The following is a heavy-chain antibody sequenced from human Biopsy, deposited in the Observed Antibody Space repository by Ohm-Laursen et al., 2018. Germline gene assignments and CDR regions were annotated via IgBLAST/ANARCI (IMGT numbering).Heavy chain of an antibody. J-gene: IGHJ6*02. CDR3: ARVPAYPSIDGYYGLDL. D-gene: IGHD2-15*01. CDR1: GYTFTGYH. V-gene: IGHV1-2*02. Sequence: ASVKVSCKASGYTFTGYHVHWVRQAPGHGLEWMGWINPNSGNANYAQSFQGRLTVTRDTSITTAYMELTSLTSDDTAIYYCARVPAYPSIDGYYGLDLWGQGTTVIVSS. CDR2: INPNSGNA.